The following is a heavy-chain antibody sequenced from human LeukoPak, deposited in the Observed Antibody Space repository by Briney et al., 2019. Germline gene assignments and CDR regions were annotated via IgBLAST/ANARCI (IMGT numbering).Heavy chain of an antibody. CDR3: AKISWDGRGIFD. V-gene: IGHV3-23*01. Sequence: GGSLRLSCAASGFTFRTYSMSWVRQAPGKGLEWVSAIRGSGGDTYYADSVKGRFTISRDNSKDTLSLQMNSLRAEDTAVYYCAKISWDGRGIFDWGQGTLVTVSS. CDR2: IRGSGGDT. J-gene: IGHJ4*02. CDR1: GFTFRTYS. D-gene: IGHD2-8*02.